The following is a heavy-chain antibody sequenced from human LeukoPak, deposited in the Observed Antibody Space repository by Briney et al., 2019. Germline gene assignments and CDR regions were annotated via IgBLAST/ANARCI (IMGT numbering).Heavy chain of an antibody. CDR2: IYPATSDA. Sequence: GESLKISCKGSGYSFSNYWIGWVRQMPGKGLEWVGIIYPATSDARYSPSFQGQVTISTDGSINTAYLRWSSLKASDGAMYYCARHRQMTTTSDASGLWGQGTLVTVSS. J-gene: IGHJ3*01. V-gene: IGHV5-51*01. CDR3: ARHRQMTTTSDASGL. CDR1: GYSFSNYW. D-gene: IGHD5-24*01.